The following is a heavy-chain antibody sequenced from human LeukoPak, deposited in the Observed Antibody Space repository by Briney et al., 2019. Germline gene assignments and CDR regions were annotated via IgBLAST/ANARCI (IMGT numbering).Heavy chain of an antibody. CDR3: ARDQRYYGSGSYRDAFDI. CDR1: GYTFTSYA. Sequence: ASVKVSCKASGYTFTSYAMNWVRQAPGQGLEGMGWINTNTGNPTYAQGFTGRFVFSLDTSVSTAYLQINSLKAEDTAVYYCARDQRYYGSGSYRDAFDIWGQGTMVTVSS. V-gene: IGHV7-4-1*02. D-gene: IGHD3-10*01. CDR2: INTNTGNP. J-gene: IGHJ3*02.